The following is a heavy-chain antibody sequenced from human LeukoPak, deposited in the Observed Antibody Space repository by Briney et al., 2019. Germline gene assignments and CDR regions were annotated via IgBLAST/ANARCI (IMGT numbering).Heavy chain of an antibody. D-gene: IGHD3-9*01. V-gene: IGHV4-4*02. CDR1: GGSISSSNW. CDR3: ARGQLVPYYDILTGPTYFDY. CDR2: IYHSGST. J-gene: IGHJ4*02. Sequence: PSGTLSLTCAVSGGSISSSNWWSWVRQPPGKGLEWIGEIYHSGSTNYNPSLKSRVTISVDRSKNQFSLKLSSVTAADTAVYYCARGQLVPYYDILTGPTYFDYWGQGTLVTVSS.